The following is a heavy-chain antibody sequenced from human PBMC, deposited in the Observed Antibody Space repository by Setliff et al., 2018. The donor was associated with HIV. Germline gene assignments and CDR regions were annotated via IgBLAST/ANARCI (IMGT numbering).Heavy chain of an antibody. D-gene: IGHD2-2*01. Sequence: SETLSLTCAVSGFSISSGYYWGWIRQPPGKGLEWIGIIYHNGSTYYNPSLKSRVTISVDTSKNQFSLKLSSVTAADTAVYYCARRNVVVPAALDYWGQGTLVTVSS. CDR1: GFSISSGYY. CDR3: ARRNVVVPAALDY. J-gene: IGHJ4*02. V-gene: IGHV4-38-2*01. CDR2: IYHNGST.